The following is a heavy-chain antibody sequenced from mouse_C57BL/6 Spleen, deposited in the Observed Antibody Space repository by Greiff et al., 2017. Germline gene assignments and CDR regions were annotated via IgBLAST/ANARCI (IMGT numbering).Heavy chain of an antibody. J-gene: IGHJ1*03. Sequence: VQLQQSGPELVKPGASVKMSCKASGYTFTDYNMHWVKQSPGKSLEWIGYINPNNGGTSYNQKFKGKATLTVNKSSSTAYLELRSLTSEDSAVYYCATPYDYDGGVDVWGTGTTVTVSS. V-gene: IGHV1-22*01. CDR2: INPNNGGT. D-gene: IGHD2-4*01. CDR3: ATPYDYDGGVDV. CDR1: GYTFTDYN.